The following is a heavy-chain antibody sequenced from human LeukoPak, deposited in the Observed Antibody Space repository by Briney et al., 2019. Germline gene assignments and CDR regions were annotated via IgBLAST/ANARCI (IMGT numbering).Heavy chain of an antibody. CDR3: ARGRAPGARSIVVVVAAMVPFEN. CDR2: INPNSGGT. CDR1: GYTFTGYY. Sequence: GASVKVSCKASGYTFTGYYMHWVRQAPGQGLEWMGWINPNSGGTNYAQKFQGRVTMTRDTSISTAYMELSRLRSDDTAVYYCARGRAPGARSIVVVVAAMVPFENWGQGTLVTVSS. D-gene: IGHD2-15*01. J-gene: IGHJ4*02. V-gene: IGHV1-2*02.